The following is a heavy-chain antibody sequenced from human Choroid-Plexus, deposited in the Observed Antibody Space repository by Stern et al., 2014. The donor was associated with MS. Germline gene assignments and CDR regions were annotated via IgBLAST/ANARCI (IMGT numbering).Heavy chain of an antibody. CDR2: ISYDGSDK. V-gene: IGHV3-30*18. D-gene: IGHD2-15*01. Sequence: VHLVESGGGVAQPGRPLILSCAASGFTFSNFGIHWVRQAPGKGLEWVALISYDGSDKYYADSVKGRFTLFRDNSKNTLYMHMNSLRAEDTAVYYCAKDRQWSTYFFDYWGQGSLVTVSS. J-gene: IGHJ4*02. CDR3: AKDRQWSTYFFDY. CDR1: GFTFSNFG.